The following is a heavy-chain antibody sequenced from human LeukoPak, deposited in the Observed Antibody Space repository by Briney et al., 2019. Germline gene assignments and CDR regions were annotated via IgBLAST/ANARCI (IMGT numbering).Heavy chain of an antibody. Sequence: ASVKVSCKASGYTFTSYGITWVRQAPGQGLEWMGWISSYNGNTNYAQKLQGRVTMTTDTSTSTAYMELRSLRSDDTAVYYCARVRMVRGVLDPWGQGTLVTVSS. V-gene: IGHV1-18*01. CDR3: ARVRMVRGVLDP. CDR2: ISSYNGNT. D-gene: IGHD3-10*01. J-gene: IGHJ5*02. CDR1: GYTFTSYG.